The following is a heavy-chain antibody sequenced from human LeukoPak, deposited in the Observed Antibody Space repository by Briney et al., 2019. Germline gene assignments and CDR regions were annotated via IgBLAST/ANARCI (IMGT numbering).Heavy chain of an antibody. V-gene: IGHV1-2*06. J-gene: IGHJ4*02. CDR1: GYTFTAYY. CDR2: INPNSGGT. CDR3: ATSSEGGYSYGSGIDY. D-gene: IGHD5-18*01. Sequence: APVKVSCKASGYTFTAYYMYWVRQAPGQGLECMGRINPNSGGTNYAQKFQGRVTMTRDTSISTAYMELSRLTSDDTAVYYCATSSEGGYSYGSGIDYWGQGTLVTVSS.